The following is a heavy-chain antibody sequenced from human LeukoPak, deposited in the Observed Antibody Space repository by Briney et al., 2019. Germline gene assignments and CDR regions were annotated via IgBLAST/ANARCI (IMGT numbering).Heavy chain of an antibody. D-gene: IGHD1-1*01. V-gene: IGHV1-2*06. CDR2: INPNSGGT. CDR1: GYTFTGYY. Sequence: ASVKVSCKASGYTFTGYYIHWVRQAPGQGLEWMGRINPNSGGTNYAQKFQGRVTMTRDTSISTAYMELSRLRSDDTAVYYCARERDTWLWTGTKYGMDVWGQGTTVTVSS. CDR3: ARERDTWLWTGTKYGMDV. J-gene: IGHJ6*02.